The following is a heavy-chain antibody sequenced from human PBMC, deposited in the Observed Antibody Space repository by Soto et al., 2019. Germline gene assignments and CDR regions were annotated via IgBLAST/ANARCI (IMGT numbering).Heavy chain of an antibody. D-gene: IGHD5-12*01. CDR1: GDSFNDYY. Sequence: QVQLVQSGAEVRKPGASVTVSCRSSGDSFNDYYIHWVRQAPGQGFAWMGWINPNGAVTKYAQKFQGWVSMTRDTSIRTVYMQLSRLRSDDTAVYYCARESGGATATLDYYYFYMDVWCTGTTVTVSS. V-gene: IGHV1-2*04. CDR3: ARESGGATATLDYYYFYMDV. J-gene: IGHJ6*03. CDR2: INPNGAVT.